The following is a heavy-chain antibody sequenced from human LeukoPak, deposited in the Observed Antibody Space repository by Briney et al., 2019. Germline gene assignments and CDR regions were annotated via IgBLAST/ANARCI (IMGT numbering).Heavy chain of an antibody. CDR1: GGSFSGYY. CDR3: ARSIVGATSHKTYYYYMDV. V-gene: IGHV4-34*01. D-gene: IGHD1-26*01. J-gene: IGHJ6*03. CDR2: INHSGNT. Sequence: ETLSLTCAVYGGSFSGYYWSWIRQPPGKGLEWIGEINHSGNTKYNPSLKSRVTISVDTSKNQFSLKLNSVTAADTAVYYCARSIVGATSHKTYYYYMDVWGKGTTVTVSS.